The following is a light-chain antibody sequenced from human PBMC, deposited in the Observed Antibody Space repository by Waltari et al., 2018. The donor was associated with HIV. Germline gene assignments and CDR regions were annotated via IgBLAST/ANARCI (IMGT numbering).Light chain of an antibody. CDR2: ETN. Sequence: QTVVTQEPSFSVSPGGTVTPACGLSSSSVSTSYYPSWYHQPPGRAPRTLIYETNRRSAGAPGCSSASNRENKAVPNIAGEQADDECDYYCAQYMGSGIWVFGGGTKLTVL. CDR3: AQYMGSGIWV. J-gene: IGLJ3*02. CDR1: SSSVSTSYY. V-gene: IGLV8-61*02.